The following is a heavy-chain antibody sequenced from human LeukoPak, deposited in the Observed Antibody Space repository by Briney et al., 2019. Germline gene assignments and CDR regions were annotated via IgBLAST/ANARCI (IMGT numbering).Heavy chain of an antibody. CDR3: ARERKDSNGYYRPPPNNWFDP. J-gene: IGHJ5*02. CDR2: INHSGST. D-gene: IGHD3-22*01. Sequence: PSETLSLTCAVYGGSFSGYYWSWIRQPPGKGLEWIGEINHSGSTNYNPSLKSRVTISVDTSKNQFSLKLSSVTAADTAVYYCARERKDSNGYYRPPPNNWFDPWGQGTLVTVSS. V-gene: IGHV4-34*01. CDR1: GGSFSGYY.